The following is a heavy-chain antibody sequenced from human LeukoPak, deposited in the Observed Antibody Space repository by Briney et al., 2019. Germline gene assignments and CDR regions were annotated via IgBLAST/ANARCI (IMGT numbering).Heavy chain of an antibody. CDR3: ARDDNGDNWFDP. Sequence: GASVKVSCKASGYTFTNFYMHWVRQAPGQGLEWMGVINPSGGSTSYAQKFKGRVTTTRDTSTSTVYMELSSLRSEDTAVYYCARDDNGDNWFDPWGQGTLVTVAT. D-gene: IGHD4-17*01. V-gene: IGHV1-46*01. J-gene: IGHJ5*02. CDR2: INPSGGST. CDR1: GYTFTNFY.